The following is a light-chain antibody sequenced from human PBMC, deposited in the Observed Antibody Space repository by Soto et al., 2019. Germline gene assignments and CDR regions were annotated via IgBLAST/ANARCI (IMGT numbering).Light chain of an antibody. CDR2: WAS. V-gene: IGKV4-1*01. CDR1: QSLLYSSNNKNF. Sequence: DILMTQSPDSLAVSLGERATINCKSSQSLLYSSNNKNFLAWYQQKPRQPPKLLIYWASTRESGVPDRFSGSGSGTDFTLTISSLQAEDVAVYYCQQYYSTPVTFGQGTKLDIK. J-gene: IGKJ2*01. CDR3: QQYYSTPVT.